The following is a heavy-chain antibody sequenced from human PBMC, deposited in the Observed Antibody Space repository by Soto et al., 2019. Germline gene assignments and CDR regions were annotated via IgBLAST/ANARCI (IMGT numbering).Heavy chain of an antibody. D-gene: IGHD2-2*01. Sequence: PSETLSLTCTVSGGSIRSYYWSWIRQPPGKGLEWIGYIYHSGSTYYNPSLKSRVTISVDRSKNQFSLKLSSVTAADTAVYYCARVPYRCGQGTLVTVSA. CDR1: GGSIRSYY. CDR2: IYHSGST. J-gene: IGHJ5*02. V-gene: IGHV4-59*12. CDR3: ARVPYR.